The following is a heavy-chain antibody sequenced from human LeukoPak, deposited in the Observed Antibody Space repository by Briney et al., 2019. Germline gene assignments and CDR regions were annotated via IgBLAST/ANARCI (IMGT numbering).Heavy chain of an antibody. D-gene: IGHD6-13*01. J-gene: IGHJ4*02. CDR3: ARLAISSIWSVYFDY. CDR2: IYPGDSNI. Sequence: GESLKISCKGSGSSFTSYWIGWVRQMPGKGLEWMGIIYPGDSNIRYSPSFQGQVTISADRSISTAYLQWSSLKASDTAMYYCARLAISSIWSVYFDYWGQGTLVTVSS. CDR1: GSSFTSYW. V-gene: IGHV5-51*01.